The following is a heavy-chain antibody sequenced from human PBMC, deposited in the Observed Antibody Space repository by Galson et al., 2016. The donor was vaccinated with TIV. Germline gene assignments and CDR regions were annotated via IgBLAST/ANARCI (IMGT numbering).Heavy chain of an antibody. V-gene: IGHV3-15*01. CDR2: IKSNFDGGTT. CDR3: TTELGYCSGGYCYYFDY. Sequence: CAASGFIFSNAWMSWVRQAPGKGLEWVGRIKSNFDGGTTDYAAPVKGRFTISRHDSKNTLFLQMNRLKTEDTAVYYCTTELGYCSGGYCYYFDYWGQGTLVTVSS. CDR1: GFIFSNAW. D-gene: IGHD2-15*01. J-gene: IGHJ4*02.